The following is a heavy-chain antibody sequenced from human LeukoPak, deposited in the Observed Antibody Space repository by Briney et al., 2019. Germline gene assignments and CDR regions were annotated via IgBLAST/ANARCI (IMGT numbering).Heavy chain of an antibody. Sequence: SGGSLRLSCAASGFTYSTYRMMWLRQAPGKGLEWVANIKQDGSEKHHVDAVKGRFTISRDNAKNSLYLQMSSLRAQDTAVYYCTRVEETETTAAIIRKYSYYYYYMDVWGKGNTVTVSS. V-gene: IGHV3-7*01. CDR3: TRVEETETTAAIIRKYSYYYYYMDV. D-gene: IGHD4-11*01. CDR1: GFTYSTYR. CDR2: IKQDGSEK. J-gene: IGHJ6*03.